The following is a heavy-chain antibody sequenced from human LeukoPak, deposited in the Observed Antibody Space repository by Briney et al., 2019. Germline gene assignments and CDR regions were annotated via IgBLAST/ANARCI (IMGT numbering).Heavy chain of an antibody. J-gene: IGHJ4*02. V-gene: IGHV3-33*06. CDR2: IWFDGTSK. D-gene: IGHD3-10*01. CDR1: SFTFSNYG. CDR3: AKGAHITMVRGALEN. Sequence: PGRSLRLSXAASSFTFSNYGMHWVRQAPGKGLEWVAVIWFDGTSKYYADSVKGRFTISRDNSKNTLYLQMNSLRAEDTAVYYCAKGAHITMVRGALENLGQGTLVTVSS.